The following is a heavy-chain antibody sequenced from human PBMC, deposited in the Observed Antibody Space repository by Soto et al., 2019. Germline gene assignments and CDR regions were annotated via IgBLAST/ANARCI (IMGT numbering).Heavy chain of an antibody. Sequence: PGGSLRLSCAASGFTFSSYAMSWVRQAPGKGLEWVSAISGSGGSTYYADSVKGRFTISRDNSKNTLYLQMNSLRAEDTAVYYCAKDYISRITMIVVVIPDFDYCGQGPLVPVSS. D-gene: IGHD3-22*01. J-gene: IGHJ4*02. V-gene: IGHV3-23*01. CDR3: AKDYISRITMIVVVIPDFDY. CDR2: ISGSGGST. CDR1: GFTFSSYA.